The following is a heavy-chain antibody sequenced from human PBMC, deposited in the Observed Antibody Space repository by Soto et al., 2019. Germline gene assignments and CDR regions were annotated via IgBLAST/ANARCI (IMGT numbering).Heavy chain of an antibody. CDR2: INHSGST. J-gene: IGHJ5*02. D-gene: IGHD3-3*01. Sequence: SETLSLTCAVYGGSFSGYYWSWIRQPPGKGLEWIGEINHSGSTNYNPSLKSRVTISVDTSKNQFSLKLSSVTAADTAVYYCARGRLFTIFGVGIRHRLLFDPWGQGTLVTVSS. V-gene: IGHV4-34*01. CDR3: ARGRLFTIFGVGIRHRLLFDP. CDR1: GGSFSGYY.